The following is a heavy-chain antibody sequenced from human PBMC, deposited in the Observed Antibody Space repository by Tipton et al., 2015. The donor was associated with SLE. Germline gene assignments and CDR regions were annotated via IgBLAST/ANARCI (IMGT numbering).Heavy chain of an antibody. V-gene: IGHV4-39*07. J-gene: IGHJ3*02. D-gene: IGHD6-13*01. CDR3: ASYGGSSWGVALDI. Sequence: TLSLTCTVSGGSISSSSYSWGRNRQPPGKGLEWIGSIYYSGSTYYNPSLKSRVTISVDTSKNQFSLKLSSVTAADTAVYYCASYGGSSWGVALDIWGQVKMVPVSS. CDR1: GGSISSSSYS. CDR2: IYYSGST.